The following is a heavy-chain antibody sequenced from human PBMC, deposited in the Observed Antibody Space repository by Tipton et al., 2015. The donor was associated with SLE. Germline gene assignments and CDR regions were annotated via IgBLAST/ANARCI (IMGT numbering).Heavy chain of an antibody. CDR1: GFMFSRYW. Sequence: SLRLSCEASGFMFSRYWMTWVRQAPGKGLEWVANIKEDGTEETYVDSVKGRFTISRDNAKNSLYLQMNSLRAEDTAVYYCAKYVGDFVVVIAKGLYYFDYWGQGTLVTVSS. CDR2: IKEDGTEE. D-gene: IGHD2-21*01. V-gene: IGHV3-7*03. J-gene: IGHJ4*02. CDR3: AKYVGDFVVVIAKGLYYFDY.